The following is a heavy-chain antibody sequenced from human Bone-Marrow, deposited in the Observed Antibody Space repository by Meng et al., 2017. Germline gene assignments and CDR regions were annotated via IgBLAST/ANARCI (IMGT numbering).Heavy chain of an antibody. J-gene: IGHJ4*02. D-gene: IGHD1-26*01. Sequence: GESLKISCAASGFTFSSYRMHWARQVPGKGLVWVSRINGDESRTEYTDSVKGRFTISRDNAKNTLYLQMDNLRVEDTAVYYCARSGGELPLDYWGQGTLVTVSS. V-gene: IGHV3-74*03. CDR1: GFTFSSYR. CDR3: ARSGGELPLDY. CDR2: INGDESRT.